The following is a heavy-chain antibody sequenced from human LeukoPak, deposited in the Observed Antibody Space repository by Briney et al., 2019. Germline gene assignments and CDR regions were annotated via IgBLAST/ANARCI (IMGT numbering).Heavy chain of an antibody. D-gene: IGHD3-22*01. Sequence: PSETLSLTCTVSGGSISSYYWSWSRQPPGRGLEWIGYIYYSGSINYNPSLKSRVTISIDTSKNQFSLKLSSVTAVDTAVYYCARYDSTGYYYAFDYWGQGTLVTVSS. CDR3: ARYDSTGYYYAFDY. J-gene: IGHJ4*02. CDR1: GGSISSYY. V-gene: IGHV4-59*01. CDR2: IYYSGSI.